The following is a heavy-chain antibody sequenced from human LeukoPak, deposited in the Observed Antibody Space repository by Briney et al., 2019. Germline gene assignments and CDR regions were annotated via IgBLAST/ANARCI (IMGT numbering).Heavy chain of an antibody. CDR1: GHSFTDFA. J-gene: IGHJ4*02. V-gene: IGHV1-3*04. CDR3: AKMTTGKFEY. D-gene: IGHD3-10*01. CDR2: INTANGNT. Sequence: GASVKVACKDSGHSFTDFAMHWVRQAPGQRPEWMGWINTANGNTRYSQKLQGRVTITGDTSASTAYMELSSLTSQDTAVYYCAKMTTGKFEYWGQGTLVTVSS.